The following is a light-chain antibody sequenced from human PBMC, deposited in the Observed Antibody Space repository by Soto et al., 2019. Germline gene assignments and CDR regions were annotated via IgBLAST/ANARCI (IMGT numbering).Light chain of an antibody. J-gene: IGKJ2*01. CDR2: GAS. CDR3: QQLNGYPPFT. CDR1: QGISSY. Sequence: DIQLTQSPSFLSASIGDRVTITCRASQGISSYLAWYQHKPGMAPKLLIYGASTLQSGVPSRFSGSGSGTDFTLTITSLQPEDFATYYCQQLNGYPPFTFGQGTKLEMK. V-gene: IGKV1-9*01.